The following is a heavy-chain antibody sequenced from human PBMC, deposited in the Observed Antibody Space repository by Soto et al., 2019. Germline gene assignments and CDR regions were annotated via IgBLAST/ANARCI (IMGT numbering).Heavy chain of an antibody. CDR3: ARGRGSTSSSY. CDR2: IYHSGST. V-gene: IGHV4-30-2*01. Sequence: PSETLSLTCAVSGGSISSGGYSWSWIRQPPGKGLEWIGYIYHSGSTYYNPSLKSRVTISVDRSKNQFSLKLSSVTAADTAVYYCARGRGSTSSSYWGQGSLVTVSS. J-gene: IGHJ4*02. CDR1: GGSISSGGYS. D-gene: IGHD6-13*01.